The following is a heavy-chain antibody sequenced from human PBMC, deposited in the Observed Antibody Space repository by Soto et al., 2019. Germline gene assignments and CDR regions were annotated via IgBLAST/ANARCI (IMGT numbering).Heavy chain of an antibody. J-gene: IGHJ6*02. CDR2: MSYIFGTA. D-gene: IGHD6-13*01. Sequence: SVKVSCKASGGTFSSYAISWVRQAPGQGLEWMGGMSYIFGTANYAQKFQGRATITADESTNTASMELSSLTSADRHGYYCVRDGSSIAAAGYHGYYYYGMPVWGQGTTVTVSS. CDR1: GGTFSSYA. V-gene: IGHV1-69*13. CDR3: VRDGSSIAAAGYHGYYYYGMPV.